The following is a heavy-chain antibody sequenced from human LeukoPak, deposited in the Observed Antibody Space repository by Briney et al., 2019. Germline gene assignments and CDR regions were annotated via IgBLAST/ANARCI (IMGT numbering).Heavy chain of an antibody. V-gene: IGHV3-21*01. Sequence: KPGRSLRLSCAASGFTFSSYSMNWVRQAPGKGLEWVSSISSSSSYIYYADSVKGRFTISRDNAKNSLYLQMNSLRAEDTAVYYCARDGLAGYDFWSGYSGPLDYWGQGTLVTVSS. J-gene: IGHJ4*02. CDR2: ISSSSSYI. CDR3: ARDGLAGYDFWSGYSGPLDY. D-gene: IGHD3-3*01. CDR1: GFTFSSYS.